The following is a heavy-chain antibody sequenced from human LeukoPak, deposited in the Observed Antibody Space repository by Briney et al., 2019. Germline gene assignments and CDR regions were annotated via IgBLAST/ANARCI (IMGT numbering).Heavy chain of an antibody. D-gene: IGHD5-12*01. Sequence: GESLKISCKASGYTFTTYWVAWVRQMPGKGLEWRGGIHPEDSDIRYNPSFPGQVTISADKHISTALLQWSSLKASDTAMYYCARSDYWSYAMNVWGQGTTVTVSS. CDR2: IHPEDSDI. J-gene: IGHJ6*02. CDR1: GYTFTTYW. CDR3: ARSDYWSYAMNV. V-gene: IGHV5-51*04.